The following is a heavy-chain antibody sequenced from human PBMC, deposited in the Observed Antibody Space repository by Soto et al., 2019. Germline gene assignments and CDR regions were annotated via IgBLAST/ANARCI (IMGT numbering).Heavy chain of an antibody. V-gene: IGHV1-69*13. D-gene: IGHD3-10*01. J-gene: IGHJ5*02. Sequence: SVKVSCKASGGTFSSYAISWVRQAPGQGLEWMGGITPIFGTANYAQKFQGRVTITADESTSTAYMELSSLRSEDTAVYYCARAFYGSGSYKYNWFDPWGQGTLVTVSS. CDR1: GGTFSSYA. CDR3: ARAFYGSGSYKYNWFDP. CDR2: ITPIFGTA.